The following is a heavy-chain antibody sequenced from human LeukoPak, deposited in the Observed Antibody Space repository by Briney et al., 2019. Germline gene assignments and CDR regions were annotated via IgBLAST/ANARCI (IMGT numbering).Heavy chain of an antibody. Sequence: GGSLRLSCAASGFTFSRHWMHWVRHTQGKGLVWVSRIKNDGSSTTYADSVKGRFTISRDNTKNTLYLEMNSLRAEDTAVYYCGRDLGWNQVDYWGQGTLVTVSS. CDR1: GFTFSRHW. V-gene: IGHV3-74*01. CDR3: GRDLGWNQVDY. J-gene: IGHJ4*02. D-gene: IGHD1-1*01. CDR2: IKNDGSST.